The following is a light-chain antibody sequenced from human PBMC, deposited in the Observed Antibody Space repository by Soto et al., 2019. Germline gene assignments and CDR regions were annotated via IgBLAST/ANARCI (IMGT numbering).Light chain of an antibody. CDR1: SNDVGGYNY. J-gene: IGLJ3*02. CDR3: CSYVGPNIHWL. Sequence: QSALTQPPSASGSPGQSVTISCTGTSNDVGGYNYVSWYQQHPGKAPKLLIYEVTQRPSGVPDRFSGSKSGNTASLTVSGLQAENEADYYCCSYVGPNIHWLFGGGTKLTVL. V-gene: IGLV2-8*01. CDR2: EVT.